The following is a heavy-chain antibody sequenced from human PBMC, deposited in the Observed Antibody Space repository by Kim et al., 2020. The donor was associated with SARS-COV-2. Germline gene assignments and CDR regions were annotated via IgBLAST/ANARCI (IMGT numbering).Heavy chain of an antibody. CDR1: GYTFTSYA. D-gene: IGHD4-17*01. Sequence: ASVKVSCKASGYTFTSYAMHWVRQAPGQRLEWMGWINAGNGNTKYSQKFQGRVTITRDTSASTAYMELSSLRSEDTAVYYCAREENYGDSPDYWGQGTLVTVSS. CDR2: INAGNGNT. CDR3: AREENYGDSPDY. V-gene: IGHV1-3*01. J-gene: IGHJ4*02.